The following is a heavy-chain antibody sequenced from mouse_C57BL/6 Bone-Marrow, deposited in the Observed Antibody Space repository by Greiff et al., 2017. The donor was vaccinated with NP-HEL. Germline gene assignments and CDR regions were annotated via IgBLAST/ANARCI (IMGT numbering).Heavy chain of an antibody. CDR3: TSDGVTSISNY. D-gene: IGHD2-2*01. Sequence: VQLKQSGAELVRPGASVTLSCTASGFNIKDYYMHWVKQRPEQGLEWIGRIDPEDGDTEYAPKFQGKATMTADTSSNTAYLQLSSLTSEDTAVYYCTSDGVTSISNYWGQGTTVTVSS. CDR2: IDPEDGDT. V-gene: IGHV14-1*01. CDR1: GFNIKDYY. J-gene: IGHJ2*01.